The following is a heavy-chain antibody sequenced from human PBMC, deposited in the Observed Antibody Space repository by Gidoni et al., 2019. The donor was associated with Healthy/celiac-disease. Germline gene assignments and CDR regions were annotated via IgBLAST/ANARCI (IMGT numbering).Heavy chain of an antibody. J-gene: IGHJ4*02. D-gene: IGHD4-17*01. V-gene: IGHV3-9*01. CDR1: GFTFDDYA. CDR2: ISWNSGSI. Sequence: EVQLVESGGGLVQPGRSQRLSCAASGFTFDDYAMHWVRQAPGKGLEWVSGISWNSGSIGYADSVKGRFTISRDNAKNSLYLQMNSLRAEDTALYYCAKDGTDYGDLYYFDYWGQGTLVTVSS. CDR3: AKDGTDYGDLYYFDY.